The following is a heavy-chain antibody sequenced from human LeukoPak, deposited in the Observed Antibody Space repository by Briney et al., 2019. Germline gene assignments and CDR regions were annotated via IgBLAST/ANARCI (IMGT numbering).Heavy chain of an antibody. CDR2: INPSGGST. J-gene: IGHJ4*02. Sequence: ASVKVSCKASGGTFSSYAISWVRQAPGQGLEWMGIINPSGGSTSYAQKFQGRVTMTRDTSTSTVYMELSSLRSEDTAVYYCARRNPNPQYYFDYWGQGTLVTVSS. CDR1: GGTFSSYA. D-gene: IGHD1-14*01. V-gene: IGHV1-46*01. CDR3: ARRNPNPQYYFDY.